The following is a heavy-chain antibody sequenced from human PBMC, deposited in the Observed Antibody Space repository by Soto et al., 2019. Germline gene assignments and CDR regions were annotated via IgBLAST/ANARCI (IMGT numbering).Heavy chain of an antibody. V-gene: IGHV1-69*13. Sequence: GASVKVSCKASGGTFSSYAISWVRQAPGQGLEWMGGIIPIFGTANYAQKFQGRVTITADESTSTAYMELSSLRSEDTAVYHCARDRDHYDILTGYKPQGPPKNNWFDPWGQGTLVTVSS. CDR2: IIPIFGTA. D-gene: IGHD3-9*01. J-gene: IGHJ5*02. CDR1: GGTFSSYA. CDR3: ARDRDHYDILTGYKPQGPPKNNWFDP.